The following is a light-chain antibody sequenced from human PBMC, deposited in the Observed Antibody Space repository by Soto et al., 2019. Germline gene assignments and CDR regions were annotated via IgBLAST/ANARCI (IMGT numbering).Light chain of an antibody. CDR1: QSVNNN. CDR3: QQRSNWPPKIT. V-gene: IGKV3-15*01. Sequence: EIVMTQSPVTLSVSPGERATLSCTASQSVNNNVAWYQQKPGHTPRLLIYSASIGATGTPARFSGSGSGSDFTLTISSLQSEDFAVYYCQQRSNWPPKITFGQGTRLEIK. J-gene: IGKJ5*01. CDR2: SAS.